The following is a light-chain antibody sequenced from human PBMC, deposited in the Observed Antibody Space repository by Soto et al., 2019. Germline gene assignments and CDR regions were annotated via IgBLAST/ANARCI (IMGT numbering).Light chain of an antibody. CDR3: QTWGTGIHVV. V-gene: IGLV4-69*01. CDR1: SGHSSYA. J-gene: IGLJ2*01. CDR2: LDSDGSH. Sequence: QLVLTQSPSASASLGASVKLTCTLSSGHSSYAIEWHQQQPEKGPRYLMKLDSDGSHTKGDAIPDRFSGSSSGAERYLTISSPQSEDEADYYCQTWGTGIHVVFGGGTKLTVL.